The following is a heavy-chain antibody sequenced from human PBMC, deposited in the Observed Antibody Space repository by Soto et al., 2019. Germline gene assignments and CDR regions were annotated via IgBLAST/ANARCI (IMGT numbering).Heavy chain of an antibody. D-gene: IGHD6-6*01. J-gene: IGHJ4*02. CDR1: VGSISSYY. V-gene: IGHV4-59*01. CDR3: ARSPAARRGYFDY. Sequence: PSETLCLTCTVPVGSISSYYWNWIRQPPGKGLEWIGYIYYSGSTNYNPSLKSRVTIAVDTSKNQFSLKLSSVTAADTAVYYCARSPAARRGYFDYWGQGTLVTVSS. CDR2: IYYSGST.